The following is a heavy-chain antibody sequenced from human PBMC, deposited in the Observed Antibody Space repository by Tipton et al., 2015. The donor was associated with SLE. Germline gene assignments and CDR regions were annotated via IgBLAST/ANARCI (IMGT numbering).Heavy chain of an antibody. CDR3: ARDSLNWGSYYHGMDV. CDR1: GGSISSGTYY. V-gene: IGHV4-61*02. D-gene: IGHD3-16*01. CDR2: IYASGST. Sequence: LRLSCTVSGGSISSGTYYWSWIRQPAGKGLEWIGLIYASGSTDYAPSLKSRVTISADTSKNQFSLELSSVTAADTAVYYCARDSLNWGSYYHGMDVWGQGTTVTVSS. J-gene: IGHJ6*02.